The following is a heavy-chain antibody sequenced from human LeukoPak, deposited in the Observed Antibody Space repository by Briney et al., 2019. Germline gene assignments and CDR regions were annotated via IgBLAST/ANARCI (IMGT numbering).Heavy chain of an antibody. D-gene: IGHD2-2*01. J-gene: IGHJ3*01. Sequence: PSETLSLTCPLSDSSISSDSYLGWIRQAPGKGLEWIGSFYHSGMTFYNPSLSTRVTVSLDTSKKHFSLNLSSVTAADTAVYYCARSTAVPRSFDVWGQGTLVTVSS. CDR2: FYHSGMT. CDR1: DSSISSDSY. CDR3: ARSTAVPRSFDV. V-gene: IGHV4-38-2*01.